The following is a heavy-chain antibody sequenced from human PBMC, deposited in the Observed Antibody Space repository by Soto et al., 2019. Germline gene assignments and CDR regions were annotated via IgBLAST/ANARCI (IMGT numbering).Heavy chain of an antibody. CDR1: GGSISSGDYY. CDR3: ARDPVRYYYYGMDV. Sequence: SETLSLTCTVSGGSISSGDYYWSWIRQPPGKGLEWIGYIYYSGSTYYNPSLKSRVTISVDTSKNQFSLKLSSVTAADTAVYCCARDPVRYYYYGMDVWGQGTTVTVSS. J-gene: IGHJ6*02. CDR2: IYYSGST. V-gene: IGHV4-30-4*01. D-gene: IGHD4-4*01.